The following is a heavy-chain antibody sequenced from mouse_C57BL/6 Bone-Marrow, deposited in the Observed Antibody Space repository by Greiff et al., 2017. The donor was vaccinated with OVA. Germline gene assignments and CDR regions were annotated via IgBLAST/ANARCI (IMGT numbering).Heavy chain of an antibody. CDR2: ISNGGGST. Sequence: EVKVVESGGGLVQPGGSLKLSCAASGFTFSDYYMYWVRQTPEKRLEWVAYISNGGGSTYYPDTVKGRFTISRDNAKNTLYLQMSRLKSEDTAMYYCARSYYSNYVWFAYWGQGTLVTVSA. J-gene: IGHJ3*01. CDR1: GFTFSDYY. CDR3: ARSYYSNYVWFAY. D-gene: IGHD2-5*01. V-gene: IGHV5-12*01.